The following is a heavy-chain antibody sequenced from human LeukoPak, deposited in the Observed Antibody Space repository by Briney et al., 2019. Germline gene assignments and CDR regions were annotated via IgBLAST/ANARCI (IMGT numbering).Heavy chain of an antibody. J-gene: IGHJ4*02. CDR3: ARYAGAAGIDY. CDR1: GGTFSSYA. V-gene: IGHV1-3*01. D-gene: IGHD6-13*01. CDR2: INAGNGNT. Sequence: ASVKVSCKASGGTFSSYAISWVRQAPGQRLEWMGWINAGNGNTKYSQKFQGRVTITRDTSASTAYMELSSLRSEDTAVYYCARYAGAAGIDYWGQGTLVTVSS.